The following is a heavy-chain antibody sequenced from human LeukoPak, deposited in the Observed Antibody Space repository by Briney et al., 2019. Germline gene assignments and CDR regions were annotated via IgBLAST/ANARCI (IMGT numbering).Heavy chain of an antibody. V-gene: IGHV4-39*01. CDR2: IYYSGST. J-gene: IGHJ6*03. CDR1: GGSISSSSYY. D-gene: IGHD6-13*01. Sequence: PSETLSLTCTVSGGSISSSSYYWGWIRQPPGKGLEWIGSIYYSGSTYYNPSLKSRVTISVDTSKNQFSLKLSSVTAADTAVYYCARRAAGTQTPYYYYYYYMDVWGKGTTVTVSS. CDR3: ARRAAGTQTPYYYYYYYMDV.